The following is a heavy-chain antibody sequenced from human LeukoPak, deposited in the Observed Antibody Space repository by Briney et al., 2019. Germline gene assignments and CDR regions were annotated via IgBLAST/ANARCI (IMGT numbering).Heavy chain of an antibody. CDR3: AKVDYGDYSFFDY. J-gene: IGHJ4*02. V-gene: IGHV3-30*18. D-gene: IGHD4-17*01. Sequence: PGGSLRLSCAASGFTFSSYGMHWVRQAPGKGLEWVAVISYDGSNKYYADSVKGRFTISRDNSKNTLYLQMNSLRAEDTAVYYCAKVDYGDYSFFDYWGQGTLVTVSS. CDR1: GFTFSSYG. CDR2: ISYDGSNK.